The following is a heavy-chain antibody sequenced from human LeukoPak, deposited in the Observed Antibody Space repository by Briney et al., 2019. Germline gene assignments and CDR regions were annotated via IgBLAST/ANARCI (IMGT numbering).Heavy chain of an antibody. V-gene: IGHV4-39*01. CDR3: ARPTFSGYYSGPFDI. J-gene: IGHJ3*02. CDR1: GGSIRRSTYY. CDR2: IYYSRRT. D-gene: IGHD3-22*01. Sequence: PPETPSLTPAVPGGSIRRSTYYWGWIRHPPGKGLEWIGSIYYSRRTYYNPSLKSRVTISVDTFKNQFSLKLSSVTAADTSVYFCARPTFSGYYSGPFDIWGQGTIVTVSS.